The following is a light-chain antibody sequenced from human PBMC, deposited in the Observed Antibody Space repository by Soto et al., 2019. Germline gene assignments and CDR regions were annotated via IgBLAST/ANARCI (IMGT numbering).Light chain of an antibody. V-gene: IGKV3-15*01. CDR2: GAS. Sequence: EIVMTQSPATLSVSPGERATLSCRASQSVSSTLAWSQQKPGQAPRLLIYGASTRATGVPVRLSGSGSGTEFTLTISSLQSEDFAVYYCQQYYKWPLTFGQGTRLEIK. CDR1: QSVSST. CDR3: QQYYKWPLT. J-gene: IGKJ5*01.